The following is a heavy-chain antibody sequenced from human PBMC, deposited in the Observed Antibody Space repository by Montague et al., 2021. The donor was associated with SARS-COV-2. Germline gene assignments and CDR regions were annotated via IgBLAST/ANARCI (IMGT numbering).Heavy chain of an antibody. CDR2: ISYSGST. Sequence: SETLSLTCTVSGGSINYSGYYWGWIRQPPGKGLEWIGSISYSGSTYYNLSLKSRVTTSVDTSKNQFSLKLSSVIAADTAIYYCARWTLEVVVKAFDIWGQGTMVTVSP. CDR3: ARWTLEVVVKAFDI. V-gene: IGHV4-39*01. J-gene: IGHJ3*02. D-gene: IGHD3-22*01. CDR1: GGSINYSGYY.